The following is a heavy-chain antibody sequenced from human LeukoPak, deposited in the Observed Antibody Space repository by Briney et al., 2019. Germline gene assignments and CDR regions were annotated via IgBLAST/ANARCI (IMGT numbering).Heavy chain of an antibody. CDR2: ISGSGGST. V-gene: IGHV3-23*01. D-gene: IGHD1-7*01. J-gene: IGHJ4*02. CDR1: GFTFSCYA. Sequence: PRGSLRLTCTASGFTFSCYAMSWVRQATGKGLEWVSAISGSGGSTYYADSVKGRFTISRDNSKNTLYLQMNSLRAEDTAVYYCAKDGSTWYFDYWGQGTLVTVSS. CDR3: AKDGSTWYFDY.